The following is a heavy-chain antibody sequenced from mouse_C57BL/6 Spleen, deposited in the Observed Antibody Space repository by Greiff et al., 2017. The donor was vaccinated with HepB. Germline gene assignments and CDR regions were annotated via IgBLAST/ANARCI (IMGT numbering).Heavy chain of an antibody. CDR2: INPSNGGT. J-gene: IGHJ2*01. D-gene: IGHD2-4*01. Sequence: QVQLQQPGTELVKPGASVKLSCKASGYTFTSYWMHWVQQRPGQGLEWIGNINPSNGGTNYNEKFKSKATLTVDKSSSTAYMQLSSLTSEDSAVYYGARGIYYDYNFDYWGQGTTLTVSS. V-gene: IGHV1-53*01. CDR1: GYTFTSYW. CDR3: ARGIYYDYNFDY.